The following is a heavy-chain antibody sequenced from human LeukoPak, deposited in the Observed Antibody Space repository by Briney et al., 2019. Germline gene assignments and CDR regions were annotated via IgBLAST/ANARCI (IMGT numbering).Heavy chain of an antibody. CDR1: GGSVSSSNYY. J-gene: IGHJ4*02. V-gene: IGHV4-39*01. Sequence: PSETLSLTCIVSGGSVSSSNYYWGWIRQPPGKGLEWIGSVYYSGSTYYNPSLKSRVTISVDTSKNQFSLKLSSATAADTAVYYCAGHKGQHTVDYWGQGTLVTVSS. D-gene: IGHD2-2*01. CDR2: VYYSGST. CDR3: AGHKGQHTVDY.